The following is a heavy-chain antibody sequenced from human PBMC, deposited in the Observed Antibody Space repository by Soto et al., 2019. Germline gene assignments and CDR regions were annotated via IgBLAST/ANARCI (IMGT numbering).Heavy chain of an antibody. CDR3: AKDLVGSNADYYDY. D-gene: IGHD2-15*01. CDR2: IKSGGSST. Sequence: GGSLRLSCAASGFTSSNYWMHWVRQAPGKGLVWVSRIKSGGSSTSYADSVKGRFTISRENSKNTLYLQMNSLRAEDAAVYYCAKDLVGSNADYYDYWGQGTLVTVSS. V-gene: IGHV3-74*01. J-gene: IGHJ4*02. CDR1: GFTSSNYW.